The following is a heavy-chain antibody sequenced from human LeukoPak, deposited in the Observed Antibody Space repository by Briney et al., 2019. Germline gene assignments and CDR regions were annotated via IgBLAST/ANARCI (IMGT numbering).Heavy chain of an antibody. Sequence: SETLSLTCAVSGGSISSSNWWSWVRQPPGKGLEWIGEIYHGGSTNYNPSLKSRVAMSVDRSRNQFSLNLTSVTAADTAVYYCTRGRSQFGPNDAWGQGALVTVSS. CDR3: TRGRSQFGPNDA. J-gene: IGHJ5*02. CDR2: IYHGGST. V-gene: IGHV4-4*02. D-gene: IGHD3/OR15-3a*01. CDR1: GGSISSSNW.